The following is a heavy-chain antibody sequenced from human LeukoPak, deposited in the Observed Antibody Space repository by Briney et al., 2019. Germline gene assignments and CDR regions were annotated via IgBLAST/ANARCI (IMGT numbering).Heavy chain of an antibody. V-gene: IGHV4-30-4*01. J-gene: IGHJ6*04. Sequence: PSETLSLTCTVSGGSISRGDYYWSWIRQSPGKGLEGIGYIYYSGSTFYNPSLKSRLTISVDTSKNHFSLKLNSVTAADTAVYYCARVRRFGELYNYYGMDVWGKGTTVTVSS. CDR2: IYYSGST. D-gene: IGHD3-10*01. CDR3: ARVRRFGELYNYYGMDV. CDR1: GGSISRGDYY.